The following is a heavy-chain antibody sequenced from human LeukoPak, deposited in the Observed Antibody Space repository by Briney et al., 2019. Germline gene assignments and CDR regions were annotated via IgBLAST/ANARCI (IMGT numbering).Heavy chain of an antibody. CDR1: GGSFSGYY. J-gene: IGHJ2*01. Sequence: PSETLSPTCAVYGGSFSGYYWSWIRQPPGKGLEWIGEINHSGSTNYNPPLKSRVTISVDTSKNQFSLKLSSVTAADTAVYYCARGTSIAVAGDTYWYFDLWGRGTLVTVSS. D-gene: IGHD6-19*01. CDR3: ARGTSIAVAGDTYWYFDL. CDR2: INHSGST. V-gene: IGHV4-34*01.